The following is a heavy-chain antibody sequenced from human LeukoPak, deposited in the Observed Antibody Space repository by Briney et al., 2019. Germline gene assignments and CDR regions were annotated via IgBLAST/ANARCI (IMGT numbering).Heavy chain of an antibody. CDR2: IRNKANSYAT. CDR3: ARTTMVIHYYFDS. J-gene: IGHJ4*02. D-gene: IGHD4-23*01. Sequence: WGSLRLSCAASGFTFSDHYMDWVRQAPGRGLEWVGRIRNKANSYATEYAASVKGRFTISRDDSRNSLSLQMKSLKTEDTAVYYCARTTMVIHYYFDSWGQGTLVTVSS. CDR1: GFTFSDHY. V-gene: IGHV3-72*01.